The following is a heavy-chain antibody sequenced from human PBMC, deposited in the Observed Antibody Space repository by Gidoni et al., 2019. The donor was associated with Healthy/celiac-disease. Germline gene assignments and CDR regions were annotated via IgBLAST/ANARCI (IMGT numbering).Heavy chain of an antibody. CDR3: AKDSGTGIVVVVAAHGHHAFDI. J-gene: IGHJ3*02. Sequence: EVQLVESGGGLVQPGRSLRLSCAASGFTFDDYAMPWVRQAPGKGLEWVSGISWNSGSIGYADSVKGRFTISRDNAKNSLYLQMNSLRAEDTALYYCAKDSGTGIVVVVAAHGHHAFDIWGQGTMVTVSS. V-gene: IGHV3-9*01. CDR1: GFTFDDYA. D-gene: IGHD2-15*01. CDR2: ISWNSGSI.